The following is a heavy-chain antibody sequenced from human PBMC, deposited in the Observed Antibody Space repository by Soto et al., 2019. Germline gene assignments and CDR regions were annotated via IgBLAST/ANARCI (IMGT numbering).Heavy chain of an antibody. J-gene: IGHJ5*02. V-gene: IGHV3-23*01. CDR3: TRWNGYGDS. D-gene: IGHD4-17*01. CDR1: GFTFTTYG. Sequence: EVQLLQSGGGLVQPGGSLRLSCAVSGFTFTTYGVTWVRKASGRGLEWVSGFSGYGGGTFYAASVKVRFTISRDNSTVYLQMNSLRPEDTAVYFCTRWNGYGDSWGQGTLVTVSS. CDR2: FSGYGGGT.